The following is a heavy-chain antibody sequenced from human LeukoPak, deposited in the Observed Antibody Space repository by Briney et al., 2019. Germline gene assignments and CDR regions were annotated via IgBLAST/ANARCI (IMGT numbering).Heavy chain of an antibody. J-gene: IGHJ4*02. CDR2: ISSYNGDT. CDR3: ARYFYDDSGFPNYSFDY. CDR1: GYTFNKYG. Sequence: ASVKVSCKASGYTFNKYGITWVRQAPGQGLEWMGWISSYNGDTNYAQKFQGRATMTTDTSTTTAYMELRSLRYDDTAVYYCARYFYDDSGFPNYSFDYWGQGTLVTVPS. D-gene: IGHD3-22*01. V-gene: IGHV1-18*01.